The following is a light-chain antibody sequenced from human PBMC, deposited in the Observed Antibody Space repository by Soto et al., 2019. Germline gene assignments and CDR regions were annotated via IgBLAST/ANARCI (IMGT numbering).Light chain of an antibody. CDR3: CSYAGSYRSV. V-gene: IGLV2-11*01. J-gene: IGLJ1*01. CDR1: SGDVGGFDY. Sequence: QSVLTQPRSVSGSPGQSVTISCTGTSGDVGGFDYVSWYQQHPGKAPRLMIYDVTKRPSGVPDHFSGSKSGNTASLTISGLQAEDEADYYCCSYAGSYRSVFGTGTKLTVL. CDR2: DVT.